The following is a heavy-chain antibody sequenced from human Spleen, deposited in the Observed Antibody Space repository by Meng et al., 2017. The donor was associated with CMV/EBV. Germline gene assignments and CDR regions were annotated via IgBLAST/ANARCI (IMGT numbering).Heavy chain of an antibody. CDR3: ARSFSPHEMATVLGSADFDY. CDR2: VYYSVRI. D-gene: IGHD5-24*01. V-gene: IGHV4-59*01. CDR1: SFY. Sequence: SFYGSCIRQRAGKVREWIGYVYYSVRINYNPALKSRVATPGDTSKNRFSPTMSYVIAADTAVYYFARSFSPHEMATVLGSADFDYWGQGTLVTVSS. J-gene: IGHJ4*02.